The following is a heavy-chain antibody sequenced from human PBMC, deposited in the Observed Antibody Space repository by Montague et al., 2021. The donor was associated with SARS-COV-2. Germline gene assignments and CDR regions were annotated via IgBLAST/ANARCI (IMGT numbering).Heavy chain of an antibody. CDR2: ISNGGRT. Sequence: SETLSLTCSVSGGSFDSDNFFCCWSRQPPGKRLEWSGVISNGGRTFDNPSLKSRDTISVHTSRNQLSLNVKSVTVADTAVYYCARHRRYDVVTYYPDLWGQGILVTVSS. CDR1: GGSFDSDNFF. J-gene: IGHJ5*02. D-gene: IGHD3-9*01. V-gene: IGHV4-39*01. CDR3: ARHRRYDVVTYYPDL.